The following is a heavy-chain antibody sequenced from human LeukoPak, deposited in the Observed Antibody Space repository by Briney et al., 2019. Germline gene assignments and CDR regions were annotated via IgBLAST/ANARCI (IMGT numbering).Heavy chain of an antibody. CDR1: GGSISSDY. CDR2: IYFSGST. Sequence: PSETLSLTSSVSGGSISSDYRGWIRQPPGQGLEYLGYIYFSGSTNYNPSFKSRITISVDTSKNQFSLKLNSVTAADTAVYYCSRGEYGGGETHWGQGTLVIVSS. V-gene: IGHV4-59*12. CDR3: SRGEYGGGETH. J-gene: IGHJ4*02. D-gene: IGHD2/OR15-2a*01.